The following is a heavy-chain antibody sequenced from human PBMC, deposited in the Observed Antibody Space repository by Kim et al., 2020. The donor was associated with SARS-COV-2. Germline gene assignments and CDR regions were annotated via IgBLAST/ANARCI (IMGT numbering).Heavy chain of an antibody. Sequence: ASVKVSCKVSGYTLTELSMHWVRQAPGKGLEWMGGFDPEDGETIYAQKFQGRVAMTEDTSTDTAYMELSSLRSEDTAVYYCATGRVAGPPAWFDPWGQGTLVTVSS. D-gene: IGHD2-15*01. V-gene: IGHV1-24*01. J-gene: IGHJ5*02. CDR3: ATGRVAGPPAWFDP. CDR2: FDPEDGET. CDR1: GYTLTELS.